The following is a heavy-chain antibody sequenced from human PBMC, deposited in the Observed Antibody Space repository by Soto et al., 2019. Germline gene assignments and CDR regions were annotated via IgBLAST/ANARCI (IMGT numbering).Heavy chain of an antibody. CDR2: IIPMFGTA. Sequence: QVQLVQSGAQVKKPGSSVKVSCKASGGTFSNYALSWVRQAPGQGLEWMGGIIPMFGTANYAQNLQGRVTITADESTSTAYMELRSLKSADTAVYYCARVGSSAGHNWFAPWGQGTLVIVSS. V-gene: IGHV1-69*12. CDR1: GGTFSNYA. CDR3: ARVGSSAGHNWFAP. D-gene: IGHD6-19*01. J-gene: IGHJ5*02.